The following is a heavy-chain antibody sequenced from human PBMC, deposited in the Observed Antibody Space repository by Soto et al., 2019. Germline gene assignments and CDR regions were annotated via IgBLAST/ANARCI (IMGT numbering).Heavy chain of an antibody. J-gene: IGHJ6*02. CDR2: INHSGST. V-gene: IGHV4-34*01. CDR1: GGSFSGYY. Sequence: QVQLQQWGAGLLKPSETLSLTCAIYGGSFSGYYWSWIRQPPGKGLEWIGEINHSGSTNYNPSLKSRVTLSVDMSKTQFSLKLSSVTAADTAVYYCARDIAVAGFHYYDMDVWGQGTTVTVSS. CDR3: ARDIAVAGFHYYDMDV. D-gene: IGHD6-19*01.